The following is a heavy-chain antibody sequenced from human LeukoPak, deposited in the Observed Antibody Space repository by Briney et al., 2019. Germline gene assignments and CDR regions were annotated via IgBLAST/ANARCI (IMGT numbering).Heavy chain of an antibody. CDR1: GFTFSSYW. CDR3: ARAEYSYGDFDN. D-gene: IGHD5-18*01. Sequence: GGSLRLSCAASGFTFSSYWMSWVRQAPGKEPEWVANIKEDGSEKYFVGSVKGRFTISRDNAKTSLFLQMDSLRVEDTAVYYCARAEYSYGDFDNWGQGTLVTVSS. CDR2: IKEDGSEK. J-gene: IGHJ4*02. V-gene: IGHV3-7*01.